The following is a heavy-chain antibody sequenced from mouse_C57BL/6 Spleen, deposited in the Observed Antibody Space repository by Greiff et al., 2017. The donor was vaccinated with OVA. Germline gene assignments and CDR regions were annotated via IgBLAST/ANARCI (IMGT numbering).Heavy chain of an antibody. D-gene: IGHD1-1*01. CDR1: GYTFTSYW. CDR2: IYPSDSET. V-gene: IGHV1-61*01. CDR3: ARRGGSSLYFDY. J-gene: IGHJ2*01. Sequence: QVQLQQPGAELVRPGSSVKLSCKASGYTFTSYWMDWVKQRPGQGLEWIGNIYPSDSETHYNQKFKDKATLTVDKSSSTAYMQLSSLTSEDSAVYYCARRGGSSLYFDYWGQGTTLTVSS.